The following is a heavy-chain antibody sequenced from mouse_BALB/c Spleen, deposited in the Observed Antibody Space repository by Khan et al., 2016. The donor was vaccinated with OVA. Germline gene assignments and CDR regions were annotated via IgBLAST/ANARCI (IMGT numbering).Heavy chain of an antibody. V-gene: IGHV3-6*02. Sequence: QLEESGPGLVKPSQSLSLTCSVTDYSITSGYYWNWIRQFPRNKLEWMGYINYDGINNYNPSLRNRISITRDTSKNQFFLNLNSVTTEDTATYYCASSYGYLGFAYWGQGTLVTVSA. D-gene: IGHD1-2*01. J-gene: IGHJ3*01. CDR2: INYDGIN. CDR1: DYSITSGYY. CDR3: ASSYGYLGFAY.